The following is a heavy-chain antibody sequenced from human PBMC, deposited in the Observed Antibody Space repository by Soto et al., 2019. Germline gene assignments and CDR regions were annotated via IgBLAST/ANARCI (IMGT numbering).Heavy chain of an antibody. CDR3: ARDMRAAGRFGGPKTGGNVVDY. V-gene: IGHV1-18*01. CDR1: GYTFTSYG. CDR2: ISAYNGNT. J-gene: IGHJ4*02. D-gene: IGHD3-10*01. Sequence: QVQLVQSGAEVKKPGASVKVSCKASGYTFTSYGISWVRQAPGQGLEWMGWISAYNGNTNYAQKLQGRVTMTTDTSTNTAYMDGRSLRSDDTAVYYCARDMRAAGRFGGPKTGGNVVDYWGQGTLVTVSS.